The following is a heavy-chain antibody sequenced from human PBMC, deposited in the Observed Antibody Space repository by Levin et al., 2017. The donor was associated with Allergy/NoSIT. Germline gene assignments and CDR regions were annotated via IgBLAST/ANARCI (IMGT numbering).Heavy chain of an antibody. D-gene: IGHD3-10*01. CDR1: GFTVSSNY. J-gene: IGHJ6*02. Sequence: GGSLRLSCAASGFTVSSNYMSWVRQGPGKGLEWVSVIYSGGSTYYADSVKGRFIISRDNSKNTLYLQMNSLRAEDTAVYYCARVGLKERYGMDVWGQGTTVTVSS. CDR3: ARVGLKERYGMDV. CDR2: IYSGGST. V-gene: IGHV3-66*01.